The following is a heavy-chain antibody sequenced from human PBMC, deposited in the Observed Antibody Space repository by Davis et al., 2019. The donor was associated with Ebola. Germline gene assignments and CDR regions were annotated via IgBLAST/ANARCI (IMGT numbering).Heavy chain of an antibody. CDR1: GYTFTSYA. D-gene: IGHD3-22*01. CDR3: ALLPYYYDSSGYPRYYYYGMDV. CDR2: MNPNSGNT. J-gene: IGHJ6*02. Sequence: ASVKVSCKASGYTFTSYAMNWVRQAPGQGLEWMGWMNPNSGNTGYAQKFQGRVTMTRNTSISTAYMELSSLRSEDTAVYYCALLPYYYDSSGYPRYYYYGMDVWGQGTTVTVSS. V-gene: IGHV1-8*02.